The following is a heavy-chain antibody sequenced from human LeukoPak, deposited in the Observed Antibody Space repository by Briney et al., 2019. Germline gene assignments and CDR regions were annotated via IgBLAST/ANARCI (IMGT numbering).Heavy chain of an antibody. CDR1: GGTFSSYA. CDR2: IIPIFGTA. D-gene: IGHD3-3*01. J-gene: IGHJ5*02. V-gene: IGHV1-69*05. CDR3: ARLYYDFWSGYYTKFDP. Sequence: SVKVSCKASGGTFSSYAISWVRQAPGQGLEWMGGIIPIFGTANYAQKFQGRVTITTDESTSTAYMGLSSLRSEDTAVYYCARLYYDFWSGYYTKFDPWGQGTLVTVSS.